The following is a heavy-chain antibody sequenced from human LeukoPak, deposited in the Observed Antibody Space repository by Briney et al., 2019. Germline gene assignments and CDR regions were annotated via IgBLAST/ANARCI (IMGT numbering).Heavy chain of an antibody. V-gene: IGHV3-66*01. CDR3: ARSKTAPGDAFDI. CDR1: GDSVGSSHW. J-gene: IGHJ3*02. CDR2: LYTAGST. Sequence: GTLSLTCVVSGDSVGSSHWWSWVRQPPGKGLEWVSILYTAGSTYYADSVKARFTISRDNSKNTVHLQMNSLRVEDTAVYYCARSKTAPGDAFDIWGQGTMVTVSS.